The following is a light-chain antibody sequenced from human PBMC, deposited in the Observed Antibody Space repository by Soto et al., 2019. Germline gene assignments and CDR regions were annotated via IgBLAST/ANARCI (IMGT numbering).Light chain of an antibody. CDR3: GTWDSSLSAGV. CDR1: SSNIGNNY. V-gene: IGLV1-51*02. J-gene: IGLJ7*01. Sequence: QSVLTQPPSVSAAPGQKVTISCSGSSSNIGNNYVSWYQQLPGTAPKLLIYENNKRPSGIPDRFSGSKSGTSATLGITGLQTGKEADYYCGTWDSSLSAGVFGGGTQLTVL. CDR2: ENN.